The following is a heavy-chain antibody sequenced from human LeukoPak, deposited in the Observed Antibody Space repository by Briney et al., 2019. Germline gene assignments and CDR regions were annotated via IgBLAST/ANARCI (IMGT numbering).Heavy chain of an antibody. Sequence: SETLSLTCTVSGGSISSSSYYWGWIRQPPGKGLEWIGSIYYSGSTNYNPSLKSRVTISVDKSKNQFSLKLSSVTAADTAVYYCASDAAGLDYWGQGTLVTVSS. CDR3: ASDAAGLDY. V-gene: IGHV4-39*07. CDR2: IYYSGST. D-gene: IGHD6-25*01. CDR1: GGSISSSSYY. J-gene: IGHJ4*02.